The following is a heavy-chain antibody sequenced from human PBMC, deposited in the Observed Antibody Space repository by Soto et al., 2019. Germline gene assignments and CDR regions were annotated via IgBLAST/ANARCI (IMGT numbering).Heavy chain of an antibody. CDR1: GYTFTSYG. CDR2: ISAYNGNT. J-gene: IGHJ4*02. V-gene: IGHV1-18*01. CDR3: ARGRSITIFGVVIRYFEFFDY. Sequence: GASVMVSCKASGYTFTSYGISWVRQAPGQGLEWMGWISAYNGNTNYAQKLQGRVTMTTDTSTSTAYMELRSLRSDDTAVYYCARGRSITIFGVVIRYFEFFDYWGQGTLVTVSS. D-gene: IGHD3-3*01.